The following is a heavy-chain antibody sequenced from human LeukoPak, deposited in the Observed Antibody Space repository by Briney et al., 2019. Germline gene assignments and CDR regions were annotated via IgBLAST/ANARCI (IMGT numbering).Heavy chain of an antibody. CDR1: GYTFTGYY. CDR2: INPNSGGT. Sequence: ASVKVSCKASGYTFTGYYIHWVRQAPGQGLEWMGWINPNSGGTNYAQKFQGRVTMTRGTPINTAYMELSRLTSDDTAVYYCARDYTGSYWGWFDPWGQGTLVTVSS. V-gene: IGHV1-2*02. D-gene: IGHD1-26*01. J-gene: IGHJ5*02. CDR3: ARDYTGSYWGWFDP.